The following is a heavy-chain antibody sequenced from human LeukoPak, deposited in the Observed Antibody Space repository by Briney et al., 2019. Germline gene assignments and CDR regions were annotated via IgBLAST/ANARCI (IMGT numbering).Heavy chain of an antibody. CDR2: SSAYSGDT. CDR3: ARQVLIAGGRYGMDV. CDR1: DYTFTSYG. D-gene: IGHD2-15*01. J-gene: IGHJ6*02. V-gene: IGHV1-18*01. Sequence: ASVKVSCKASDYTFTSYGFSWVRQAPGQGLEWMGWSSAYSGDTEYAQSLQGRVSMTTDISTNTAYMELRGLRSDDTAVYYCARQVLIAGGRYGMDVWGQGTTVTVSS.